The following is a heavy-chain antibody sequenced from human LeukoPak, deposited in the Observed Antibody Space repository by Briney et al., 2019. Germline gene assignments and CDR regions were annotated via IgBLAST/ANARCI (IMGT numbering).Heavy chain of an antibody. CDR2: IYYSGST. Sequence: SETLSPTCTVSGGSISSYYWSWIRQPPGRGLEWIGYIYYSGSTNYNPSLKSRVTISIDTSKNQFSLKLSSVTAADTAVYYCARQYSSGYYFFDYWGQGTLVTVSS. J-gene: IGHJ4*02. CDR1: GGSISSYY. V-gene: IGHV4-59*08. CDR3: ARQYSSGYYFFDY. D-gene: IGHD3-22*01.